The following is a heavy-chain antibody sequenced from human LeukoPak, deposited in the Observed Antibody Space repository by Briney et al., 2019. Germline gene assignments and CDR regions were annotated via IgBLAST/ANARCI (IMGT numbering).Heavy chain of an antibody. CDR2: IYTGGDT. J-gene: IGHJ4*02. V-gene: IGHV3-53*01. CDR3: ARGPIFDY. CDR1: GFSVSSNY. Sequence: GGSLRLSCAASGFSVSSNYMSWVRQAPGQGLEWVSVIYTGGDTYYGDSLKGRFSISRDNSKNTLYLQMNSLRAEDTAVYYCARGPIFDYWGQGTLVTVSS.